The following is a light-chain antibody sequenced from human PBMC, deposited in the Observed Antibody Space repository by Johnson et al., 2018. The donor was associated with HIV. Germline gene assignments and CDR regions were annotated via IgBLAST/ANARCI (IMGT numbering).Light chain of an antibody. CDR1: SSNIGNHY. V-gene: IGLV1-51*01. J-gene: IGLJ1*01. CDR3: GTWDSSLSTYV. Sequence: QSVLTQSPSVSAAPGQKVTISCSGTSSNIGNHYVSWYQLLPGTAPKLLIYDNNQRPSGIPDRFSVSKSGTSATLGITGLQTEDEADYYCGTWDSSLSTYVFGSGTKVTFL. CDR2: DNN.